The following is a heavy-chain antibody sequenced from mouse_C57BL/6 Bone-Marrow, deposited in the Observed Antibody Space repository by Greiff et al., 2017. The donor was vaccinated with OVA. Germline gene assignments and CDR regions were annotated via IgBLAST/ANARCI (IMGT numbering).Heavy chain of an antibody. V-gene: IGHV14-4*01. CDR1: GFNIKDDC. CDR2: IDPENGDT. CDR3: TTYRY. Sequence: VQLKESGAELVRPGASVKLSCTASGFNIKDDCMHWVKERPEQGLEWIGWIDPENGDTEYASKFQGKATITADTSSKTVYLHLSSLTSEDTAVYYCTTYRYWGQGTTLTVSS. J-gene: IGHJ2*01.